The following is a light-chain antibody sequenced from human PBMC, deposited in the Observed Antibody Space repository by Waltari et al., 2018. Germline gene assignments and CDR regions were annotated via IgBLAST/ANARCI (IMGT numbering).Light chain of an antibody. CDR3: SSYTTSSTLFVV. J-gene: IGLJ2*01. CDR2: DVN. V-gene: IGLV2-14*03. Sequence: QSALTQPASVSGSPGQSITISCTGTSSDVGGYEDVSWYQQHPGKAPKLMLYDVNNRHSGVSNRFSASKSGNTASLTISGLQAEDEADYYCSSYTTSSTLFVVFGGGTKLTVL. CDR1: SSDVGGYED.